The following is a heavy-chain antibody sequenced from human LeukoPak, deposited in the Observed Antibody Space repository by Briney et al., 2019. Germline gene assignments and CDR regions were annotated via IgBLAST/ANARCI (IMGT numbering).Heavy chain of an antibody. CDR3: TGVSRSSWYDY. CDR1: GFTFSNAW. D-gene: IGHD6-13*01. Sequence: GGSLRLSCAASGFTFSNAWMSWVRQAPGKGLEWVGRIRSKTDGGTPDYAAPVKGRFTISRDDSKNTLYLQMNSLKTEDTAVYYCTGVSRSSWYDYWGQGTQVTVSS. CDR2: IRSKTDGGTP. J-gene: IGHJ4*02. V-gene: IGHV3-15*01.